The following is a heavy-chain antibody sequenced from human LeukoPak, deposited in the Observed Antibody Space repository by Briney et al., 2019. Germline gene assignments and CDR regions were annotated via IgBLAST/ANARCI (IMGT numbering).Heavy chain of an antibody. Sequence: PGGSLRLSCAASGFTFSSYWMSWVRQAPGKGLERVANIKQDGSEKYYVDSVKGRFTISRDNAKNSLYLQMNSLRAEDTAVYYCARDNPRSYYYYMDVWAKGPRSPSP. D-gene: IGHD1-14*01. J-gene: IGHJ6*03. V-gene: IGHV3-7*01. CDR3: ARDNPRSYYYYMDV. CDR1: GFTFSSYW. CDR2: IKQDGSEK.